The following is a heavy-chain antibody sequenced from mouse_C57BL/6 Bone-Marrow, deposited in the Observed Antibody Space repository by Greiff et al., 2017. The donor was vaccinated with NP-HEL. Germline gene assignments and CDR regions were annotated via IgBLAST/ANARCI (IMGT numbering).Heavy chain of an antibody. D-gene: IGHD4-1*01. V-gene: IGHV10-1*01. Sequence: EVQLVESGGGLVQPKGSLTLSCAASGFSFNTYAMNWVRQAPGKGLEWVARIRSKSNNYATYYADSVKDRFTISRDDSESMLYLQMNNLKTEDTAMYYCVRLGRYFDVWGTGTTVTVSS. J-gene: IGHJ1*03. CDR3: VRLGRYFDV. CDR1: GFSFNTYA. CDR2: IRSKSNNYAT.